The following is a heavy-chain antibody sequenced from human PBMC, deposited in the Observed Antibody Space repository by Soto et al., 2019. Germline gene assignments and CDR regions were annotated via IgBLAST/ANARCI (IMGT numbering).Heavy chain of an antibody. D-gene: IGHD4-17*01. CDR3: AREGPTVTMEYSYYGMDV. CDR2: INPTGGST. Sequence: ASVKVSCKASGYTFTRYYIHWGRQAPRQGHERMGIINPTGGSTTYAQKYQGRVTMTRDTSTGTVYMELSSLRSEDTAVYYCAREGPTVTMEYSYYGMDVWGQGTTVTVSS. CDR1: GYTFTRYY. V-gene: IGHV1-46*01. J-gene: IGHJ6*02.